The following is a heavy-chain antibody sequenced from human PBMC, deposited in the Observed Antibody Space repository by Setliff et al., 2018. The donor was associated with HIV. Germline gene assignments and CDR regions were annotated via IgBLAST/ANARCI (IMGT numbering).Heavy chain of an antibody. D-gene: IGHD3-16*01. CDR1: GGSISSYY. J-gene: IGHJ6*02. CDR2: IYYSGST. V-gene: IGHV4-59*01. CDR3: ARIFGDQGYYYGMDV. Sequence: PSETLSLTCTVSGGSISSYYWSWIRQPPGKGLEWIGYIYYSGSTNYNPSLKSRVTISVDTSKNQFSLKLSYVIAAETAVYYCARIFGDQGYYYGMDVWGQGTTVTVSS.